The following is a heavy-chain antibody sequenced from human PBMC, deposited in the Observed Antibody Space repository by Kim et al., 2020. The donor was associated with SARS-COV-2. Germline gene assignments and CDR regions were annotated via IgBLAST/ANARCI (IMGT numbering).Heavy chain of an antibody. D-gene: IGHD6-13*01. Sequence: GGSLRLSCAASGFTFSSYSMNWVRQAPGKGLEWVSYISSSSSTIYYADSVKGRFTISRDNAKNSLYLQMNSLRDEDTAVYYCARDGPSSSWTTLDYYYYGMDVWGQGTTVTVSS. CDR1: GFTFSSYS. CDR2: ISSSSSTI. J-gene: IGHJ6*02. CDR3: ARDGPSSSWTTLDYYYYGMDV. V-gene: IGHV3-48*02.